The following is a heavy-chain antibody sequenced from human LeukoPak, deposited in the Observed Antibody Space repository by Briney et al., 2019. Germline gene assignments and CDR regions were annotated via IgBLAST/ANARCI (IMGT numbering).Heavy chain of an antibody. CDR3: ARAGYLGELFPCHY. V-gene: IGHV1-2*02. Sequence: ASVKVSCKASGYTFTGYYMHWVRQAPGQGLEWMGWINPNSGGTNYAQKFQGRVTMTRDTSISTAYMELSGLTSEDTAVYYCARAGYLGELFPCHYWGQGTLVTVSS. D-gene: IGHD3-10*01. CDR1: GYTFTGYY. CDR2: INPNSGGT. J-gene: IGHJ4*02.